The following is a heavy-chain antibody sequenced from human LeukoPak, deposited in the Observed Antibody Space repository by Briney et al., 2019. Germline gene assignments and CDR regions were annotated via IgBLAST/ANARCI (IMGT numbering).Heavy chain of an antibody. Sequence: GGSLRLSCAASGFIFSTYAMSWVRQAPGKGLEWLTVISTDGNDKHYADSVKGRFTVSRDNSKNTLFLQMNNLRTEDTAVYYRAKDKSVSADYYFDYWGQGTLVIVSS. CDR2: ISTDGNDK. V-gene: IGHV3-30*04. J-gene: IGHJ4*02. CDR1: GFIFSTYA. CDR3: AKDKSVSADYYFDY. D-gene: IGHD5/OR15-5a*01.